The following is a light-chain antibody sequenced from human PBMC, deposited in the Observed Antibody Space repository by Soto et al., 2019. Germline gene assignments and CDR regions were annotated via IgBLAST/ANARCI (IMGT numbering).Light chain of an antibody. CDR2: GNS. CDR3: QSYDNSLSGPEV. CDR1: SSNIGAGYD. Sequence: QSVLTQAPSVSAAPGQRVTISCTGSSSNIGAGYDVHWYQQVPGTAPKLLIFGNSNRPSGVPDRFSGSKSGTSASLAITGLQAEDEADYYCQSYDNSLSGPEVFGGGTKLTVL. J-gene: IGLJ3*02. V-gene: IGLV1-40*01.